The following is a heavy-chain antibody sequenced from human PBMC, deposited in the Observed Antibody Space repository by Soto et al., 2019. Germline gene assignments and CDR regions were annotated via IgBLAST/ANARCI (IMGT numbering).Heavy chain of an antibody. CDR1: GGSISSGDYY. Sequence: SETLSLTCTVSGGSISSGDYYWSWIRQPPGKGLEWIGYIYYSGSTYYNPSLKSRVTISVDTSKNQFSLKLSSVTAADTAVYYCARGPDYYGSGSYYNEDYYYYGMDVWGQGTTVTGSS. CDR3: ARGPDYYGSGSYYNEDYYYYGMDV. D-gene: IGHD3-10*01. J-gene: IGHJ6*02. V-gene: IGHV4-30-4*01. CDR2: IYYSGST.